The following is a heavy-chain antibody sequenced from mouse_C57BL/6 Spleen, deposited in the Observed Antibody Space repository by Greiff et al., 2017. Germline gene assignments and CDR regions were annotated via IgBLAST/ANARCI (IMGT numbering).Heavy chain of an antibody. D-gene: IGHD5-1*01. CDR1: GYTFTDYY. Sequence: VQLQQSGPELVKPGASVKISCKASGYTFTDYYMNWVKQSHGKSLEWIGDINPNNGGTSYNQKFKGKATLTVDKSSSTAYMELRSLTSEDSAVYYCARHEYGAWFAYWGQGTLVTVSA. V-gene: IGHV1-26*01. CDR2: INPNNGGT. J-gene: IGHJ3*01. CDR3: ARHEYGAWFAY.